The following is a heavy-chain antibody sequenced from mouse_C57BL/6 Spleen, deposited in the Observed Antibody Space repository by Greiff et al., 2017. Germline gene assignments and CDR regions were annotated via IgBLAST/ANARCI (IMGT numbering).Heavy chain of an antibody. J-gene: IGHJ1*03. CDR3: AREGYYGSPHWYFDV. CDR1: GYTFTDYN. D-gene: IGHD1-1*01. V-gene: IGHV1-22*01. Sequence: EVKLVESGPELVKPAASVKMSCKASGYTFTDYNMHWVKQSHGKSLEWIGYINPNNGGTSYNQKFKGKATLTVNKSSSTAYMELRSLTSEDSAVYYCAREGYYGSPHWYFDVWGTGTTVTVSS. CDR2: INPNNGGT.